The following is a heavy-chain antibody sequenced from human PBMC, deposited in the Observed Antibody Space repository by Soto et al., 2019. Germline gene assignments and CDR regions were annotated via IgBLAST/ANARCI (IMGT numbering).Heavy chain of an antibody. CDR1: GFTFSSYG. J-gene: IGHJ4*02. V-gene: IGHV3-33*01. CDR3: ARDEAVSPFDY. Sequence: QVQLVESGGGVVQPGRSLRLSCAASGFTFSSYGMHWVRQAPGKGLEWVAVIWDDGSNKYYADSVKGRFTISRDNSKNTLYLQMNSLRAEDTAVYYCARDEAVSPFDYWGQGTLVTVSS. CDR2: IWDDGSNK. D-gene: IGHD2-8*01.